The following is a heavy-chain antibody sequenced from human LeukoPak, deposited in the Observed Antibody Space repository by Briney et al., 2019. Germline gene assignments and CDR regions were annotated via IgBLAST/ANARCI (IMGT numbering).Heavy chain of an antibody. CDR2: ISGSGGST. CDR1: GFTFSSYA. D-gene: IGHD3-10*01. J-gene: IGHJ4*02. V-gene: IGHV3-23*01. CDR3: ATHPPLVRGVNPLNFDY. Sequence: GGSLRLSCAASGFTFSSYAMSWVRQAPGKGLEWVSAISGSGGSTYYADSVKGRFTISRDNSKNTLYLQMNSLRAEDTAVYYCATHPPLVRGVNPLNFDYWGQGTLVTVSS.